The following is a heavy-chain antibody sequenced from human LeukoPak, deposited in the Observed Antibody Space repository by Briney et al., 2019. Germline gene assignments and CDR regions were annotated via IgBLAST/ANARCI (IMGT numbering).Heavy chain of an antibody. J-gene: IGHJ4*02. CDR2: IIPIFGTA. CDR3: ARGDSSGSDY. V-gene: IGHV1-69*05. CDR1: GGTCSSYA. D-gene: IGHD6-19*01. Sequence: ASVKVSCKASGGTCSSYAISWVRQAPGQGLEWMGRIIPIFGTANYAQKFQGRVTITTDESTSTAYMELNSLRSEDTAVYYCARGDSSGSDYWGQGTLVTVSS.